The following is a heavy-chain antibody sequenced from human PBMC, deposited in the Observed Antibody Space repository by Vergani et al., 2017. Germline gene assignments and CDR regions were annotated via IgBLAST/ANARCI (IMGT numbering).Heavy chain of an antibody. CDR3: AGPSGYDAIDAFDI. Sequence: QVQLVQSGAEVKKPGSSVKVSCKASGGTFSSYAISWVRQAPGQGLEWMGRIIPILGIANYAQKFQGRVTITADKSTSTAYMELSSLRSEDTAVYYCAGPSGYDAIDAFDIWGQGTMVTVSS. V-gene: IGHV1-69*02. CDR2: IIPILGIA. D-gene: IGHD4/OR15-4a*01. CDR1: GGTFSSYA. J-gene: IGHJ3*02.